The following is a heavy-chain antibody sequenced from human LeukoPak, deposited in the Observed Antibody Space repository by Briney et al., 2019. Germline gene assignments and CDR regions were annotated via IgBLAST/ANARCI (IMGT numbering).Heavy chain of an antibody. Sequence: PGGSLRLSCAASGLTFSNYAMSWVRQAPGKGLEWVSAVSGNGATTYYADSVKGRFTISRDNSKNTLYLQMNSLRSDDTAVYYCARGYCPNTSCYFAWFDPWGQGTLVTVSS. CDR2: VSGNGATT. J-gene: IGHJ5*02. D-gene: IGHD2-2*01. CDR1: GLTFSNYA. CDR3: ARGYCPNTSCYFAWFDP. V-gene: IGHV3-23*01.